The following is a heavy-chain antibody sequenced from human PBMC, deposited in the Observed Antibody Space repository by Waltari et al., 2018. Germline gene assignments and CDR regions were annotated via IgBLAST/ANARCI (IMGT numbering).Heavy chain of an antibody. V-gene: IGHV3-66*02. CDR2: IYSSGST. CDR3: ARDPPGVAAAGPGRG. D-gene: IGHD6-25*01. Sequence: EVQLVESGGGLVQPGGSLRLSCAASGITVGHKYMSWVRQAPGKGLELISLIYSSGSTYYADSVKGRFTISRDNSKNTLYLQMNSLRSEDTAVYFCARDPPGVAAAGPGRGWGQGTLVTVSS. CDR1: GITVGHKY. J-gene: IGHJ4*02.